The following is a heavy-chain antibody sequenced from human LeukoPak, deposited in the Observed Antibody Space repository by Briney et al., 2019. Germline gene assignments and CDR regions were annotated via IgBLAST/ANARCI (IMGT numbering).Heavy chain of an antibody. D-gene: IGHD3-22*01. CDR2: IITILGIA. CDR3: AREREDSSDY. V-gene: IGHV1-69*04. Sequence: GASVKVSCKASGGTFSSYTISWVRQAPGQGLGWMGRIITILGIANYAQKFQGRVTITADKSTSTAYMELSSLRSEDTAVYYCAREREDSSDYWGQGTLVTVSS. J-gene: IGHJ4*02. CDR1: GGTFSSYT.